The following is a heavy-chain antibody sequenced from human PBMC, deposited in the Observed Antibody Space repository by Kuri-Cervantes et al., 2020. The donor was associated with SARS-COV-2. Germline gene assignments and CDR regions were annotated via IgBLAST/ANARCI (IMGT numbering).Heavy chain of an antibody. Sequence: SETLSLTCAVYGGSFSGYYWSWIRQPPGKGLEWIGEINHSGSTNYSPSLKSRVTISVDTSKNQFSLKLSSVTAADTAVYYCARDRSRAYYYDSSGFGAWGQGTLVTVSS. CDR1: GGSFSGYY. V-gene: IGHV4-34*01. CDR2: INHSGST. D-gene: IGHD3-22*01. CDR3: ARDRSRAYYYDSSGFGA. J-gene: IGHJ5*02.